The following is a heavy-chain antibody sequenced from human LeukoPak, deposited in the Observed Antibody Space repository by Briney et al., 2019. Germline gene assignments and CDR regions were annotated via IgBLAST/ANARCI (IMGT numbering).Heavy chain of an antibody. CDR3: AKPLEKYTYGGNFDY. V-gene: IGHV3-23*01. D-gene: IGHD4-23*01. CDR1: GFTFSSYA. Sequence: GGSLRLSCEAPGFTFSSYAMSWVRQAPGKGLAWVSVISSSADSTYYADSVKGRFTISRDNSKNTLYLQMNNLRAEDTAVYYCAKPLEKYTYGGNFDYWGQGILVTVSS. CDR2: ISSSADST. J-gene: IGHJ4*02.